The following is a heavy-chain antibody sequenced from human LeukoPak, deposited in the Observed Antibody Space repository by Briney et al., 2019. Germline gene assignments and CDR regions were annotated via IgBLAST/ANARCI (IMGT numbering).Heavy chain of an antibody. Sequence: GGSLKLSCAASGLTVSSSYMSWVRQTPGKGLEWVSVIDTGGNIHYADSVKGRSTISRDNSKNTLYLQMNSLRVEDTAIYYCARDHCPDGVCAWGQGTLVTVSS. D-gene: IGHD2-8*01. CDR1: GLTVSSSY. CDR2: IDTGGNI. V-gene: IGHV3-53*01. CDR3: ARDHCPDGVCA. J-gene: IGHJ5*02.